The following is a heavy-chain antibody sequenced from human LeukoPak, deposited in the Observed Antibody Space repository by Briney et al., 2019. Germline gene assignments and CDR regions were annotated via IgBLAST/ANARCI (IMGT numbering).Heavy chain of an antibody. CDR3: AKDSFGVVRDQ. CDR1: GDSMIDNNFY. J-gene: IGHJ4*02. Sequence: SETLSLTCTVSGDSMIDNNFYWGWTRQSPQKGLEWIGSIYYNGKSLYNPSLKSRVTISVDAPKNQISLKLSSVTAADTAVYYCAKDSFGVVRDQWGRGILVTVSS. CDR2: IYYNGKS. D-gene: IGHD3-3*01. V-gene: IGHV4-39*07.